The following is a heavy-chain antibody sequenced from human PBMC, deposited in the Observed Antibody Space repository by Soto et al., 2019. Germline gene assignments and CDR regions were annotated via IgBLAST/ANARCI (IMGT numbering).Heavy chain of an antibody. D-gene: IGHD4-17*01. Sequence: QVQLVQSGAEVKKPGSSVKVSCKASGGTFSSYAISWVRQAPGQGLEWMGGIIPIFGTANYAQKFQGRVTITXXEXTIXAYMELSSLRSEDTAVYYCARETLTTVTTPYYFDYWGQGTLVTVSS. V-gene: IGHV1-69*05. CDR1: GGTFSSYA. J-gene: IGHJ4*02. CDR3: ARETLTTVTTPYYFDY. CDR2: IIPIFGTA.